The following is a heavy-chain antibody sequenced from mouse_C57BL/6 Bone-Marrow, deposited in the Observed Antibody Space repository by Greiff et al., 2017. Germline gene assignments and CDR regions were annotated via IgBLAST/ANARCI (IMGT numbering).Heavy chain of an antibody. V-gene: IGHV7-1*01. CDR2: SRNKANDYTT. J-gene: IGHJ3*01. CDR1: GFTFSDFY. D-gene: IGHD2-1*01. CDR3: ARDAIYYGKD. Sequence: EVKLVESGGGLVQSGRSLRLSCATSGFTFSDFYMEWVRQAPGKGLEWIAASRNKANDYTTEYSASVKGRFIVSRDTSQSILYLQMNALRAEDTAFYYCARDAIYYGKDWGQGTLVTVSA.